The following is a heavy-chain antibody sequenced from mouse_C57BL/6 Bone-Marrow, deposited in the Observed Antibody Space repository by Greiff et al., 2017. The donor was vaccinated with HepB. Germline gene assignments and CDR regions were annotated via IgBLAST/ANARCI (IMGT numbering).Heavy chain of an antibody. J-gene: IGHJ3*01. CDR1: GYTFTSYW. CDR3: ARRGNDGYYAFAY. V-gene: IGHV1-72*01. D-gene: IGHD2-3*01. Sequence: QVHVKQPGAELVKPGASVKLSCKASGYTFTSYWMHWVKQRPGRGLEWIGRIDPNSGGTKYNEKFKSKATLTVDKPSSTAYMQLSSLTSEDSAVYYCARRGNDGYYAFAYWGQGTLVTVSA. CDR2: IDPNSGGT.